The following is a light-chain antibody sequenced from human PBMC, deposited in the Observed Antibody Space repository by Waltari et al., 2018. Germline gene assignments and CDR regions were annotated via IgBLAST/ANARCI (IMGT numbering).Light chain of an antibody. CDR1: QSVGAH. V-gene: IGKV3-15*01. CDR3: QQYFAWPPVHT. Sequence: EIVMTQSPATLSVSPGERATLSRRARQSVGAHLAGYQRKPGQAPRLLLFGASTRATGIPARFSGSGSGTEFTLTISSLQSEDFATYYCQQYFAWPPVHTFGQGTTLEIK. CDR2: GAS. J-gene: IGKJ2*01.